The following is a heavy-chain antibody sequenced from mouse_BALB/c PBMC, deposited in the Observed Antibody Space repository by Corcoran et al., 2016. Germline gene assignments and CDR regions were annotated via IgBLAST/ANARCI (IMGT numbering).Heavy chain of an antibody. D-gene: IGHD4-1*01. V-gene: IGHV14-3*02. CDR1: GFNIKDNY. CDR2: IDHANGNT. J-gene: IGHJ1*01. CDR3: ANWDWYFDV. Sequence: EVQLQQSGAELGKPGASVELSCTASGFNIKDNYMNWVKQRPEQSLEGIGRIDHANGNTKYDPKFQGKAKITADTSSNPAYLQLSSLTSDDTAVYYCANWDWYFDVWCAGTTVTVSS.